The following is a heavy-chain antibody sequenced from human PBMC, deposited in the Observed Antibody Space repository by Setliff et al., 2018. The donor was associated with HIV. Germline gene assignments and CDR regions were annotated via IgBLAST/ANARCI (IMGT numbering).Heavy chain of an antibody. CDR2: INPNSGGT. Sequence: ASVKVSCKASGYTFTGYYMHWVRQAPGQGLEWMGWINPNSGGTNYAQNFQGRVTMTRETSISTAYLELSRLRSDDTAVYYCARCIAARPYYYYYMDVWGKGTTVTVSS. CDR3: ARCIAARPYYYYYMDV. CDR1: GYTFTGYY. D-gene: IGHD6-6*01. V-gene: IGHV1-2*02. J-gene: IGHJ6*03.